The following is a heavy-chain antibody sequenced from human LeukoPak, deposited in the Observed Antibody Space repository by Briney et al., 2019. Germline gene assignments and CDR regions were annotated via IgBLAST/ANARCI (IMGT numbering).Heavy chain of an antibody. J-gene: IGHJ5*02. D-gene: IGHD1-26*01. CDR3: ARKPAELRAVSAWFDR. CDR2: IISSSSYI. CDR1: GFTFSSYS. Sequence: GGSLRLSCAASGFTFSSYSMNWVRQSPGKGLEGFSSIISSSSYIYYADSVKGRFTISRYNAKNSLYLQLNTLRAEDTSVYYFARKPAELRAVSAWFDRWGEGTLVSVSS. V-gene: IGHV3-21*01.